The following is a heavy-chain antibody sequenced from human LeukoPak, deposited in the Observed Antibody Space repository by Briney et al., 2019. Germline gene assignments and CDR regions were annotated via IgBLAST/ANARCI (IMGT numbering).Heavy chain of an antibody. CDR1: GGSISSSSYY. CDR2: IYYSGST. CDR3: ARGEYYYDSSGYYRPNWFDP. D-gene: IGHD3-22*01. V-gene: IGHV4-39*01. J-gene: IGHJ5*02. Sequence: SETLSLTCTVSGGSISSSSYYWGWIRQPPGKGLEWIGSIYYSGSTYYNPSLKSRVTISVDTSKNQFSLKLSSVTAADTAVYYCARGEYYYDSSGYYRPNWFDPWGQGTLVTVSS.